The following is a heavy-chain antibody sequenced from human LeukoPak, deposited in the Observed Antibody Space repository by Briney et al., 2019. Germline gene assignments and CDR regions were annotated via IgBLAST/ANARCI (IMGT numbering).Heavy chain of an antibody. J-gene: IGHJ4*02. CDR3: ARDGSICSGGSCYGLDY. CDR2: IYSGGST. CDR1: GFTFSSYA. V-gene: IGHV3-66*01. Sequence: GGSLRLSCAASGFTFSSYAMSWVRQAPGKGLEWVSVIYSGGSTYYADSVKGRFTISRDNSKNTLYLQMNSLRAEDTAVYYCARDGSICSGGSCYGLDYWGQGTLVTVSS. D-gene: IGHD2-15*01.